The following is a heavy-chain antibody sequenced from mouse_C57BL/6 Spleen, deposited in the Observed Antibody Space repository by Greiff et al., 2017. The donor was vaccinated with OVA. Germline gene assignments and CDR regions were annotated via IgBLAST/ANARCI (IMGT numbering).Heavy chain of an antibody. CDR3: TRGSYDSNYDWYFDV. D-gene: IGHD2-5*01. V-gene: IGHV1-15*01. CDR2: IDPATGGT. Sequence: VQLHQSGAELVRPGASVTLSCKASGYTFTDYEMHWVKQTPVHGLEWIGAIDPATGGTAYNQKFKGKAILTADKSSSTAYMELRRLTSEYSAVYYCTRGSYDSNYDWYFDVWGTGTTVTVSS. CDR1: GYTFTDYE. J-gene: IGHJ1*03.